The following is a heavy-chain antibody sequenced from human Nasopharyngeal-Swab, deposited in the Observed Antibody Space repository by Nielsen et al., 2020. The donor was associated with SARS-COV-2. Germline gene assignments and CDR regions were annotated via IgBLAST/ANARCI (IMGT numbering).Heavy chain of an antibody. Sequence: GGSLRLSCAASGFTVSSNYMSWVRQAPGKGLEWVSVIYSGGSTYYADSVKGRFTISRDNSKNTLYLQMNSLRAEDTAVYYCARGSFDYYYGMDVWGQGTTVTVPS. CDR3: ARGSFDYYYGMDV. V-gene: IGHV3-53*01. CDR2: IYSGGST. J-gene: IGHJ6*02. CDR1: GFTVSSNY.